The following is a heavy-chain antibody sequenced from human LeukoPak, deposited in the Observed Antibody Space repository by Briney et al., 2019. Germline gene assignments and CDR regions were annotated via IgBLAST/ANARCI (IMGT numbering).Heavy chain of an antibody. CDR2: ISGSGGIT. J-gene: IGHJ4*02. V-gene: IGHV3-23*01. CDR1: GFTFSSYA. D-gene: IGHD6-13*01. Sequence: GGSLRLPCAASGFTFSSYAMSWVRQAPGKGLEWVSAISGSGGITYYADSVKGRFTISRDNSKNTLYLQMNSLRAEDTAKYYCAKEGYGSSWNADFDYWGQGTLVIVSS. CDR3: AKEGYGSSWNADFDY.